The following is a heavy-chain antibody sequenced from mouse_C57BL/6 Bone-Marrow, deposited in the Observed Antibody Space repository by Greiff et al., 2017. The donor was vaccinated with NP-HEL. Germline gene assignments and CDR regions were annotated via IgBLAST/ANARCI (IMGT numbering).Heavy chain of an antibody. J-gene: IGHJ1*03. CDR1: EYEFPSYD. Sequence: EVHLVESGGGLVQPGESLKLSCESNEYEFPSYDMSWVRQTPEKRLELVAAINRDGGSTYYPDTMERRFIISRDNTKTTLYLQLSSLRSEDTALYYCARAGRYFDVWGTGTTVTVSA. CDR2: INRDGGST. CDR3: ARAGRYFDV. V-gene: IGHV5-2*01. D-gene: IGHD3-3*01.